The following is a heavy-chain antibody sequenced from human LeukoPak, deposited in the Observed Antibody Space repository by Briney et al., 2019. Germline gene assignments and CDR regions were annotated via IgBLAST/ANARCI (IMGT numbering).Heavy chain of an antibody. CDR1: GGSISSSSYY. Sequence: SETLSLACTVSGGSISSSSYYWGWIRQPPGKGLEWIGSIYYSGSTYYNPSLKSRVTISVDTSKNQFSLKLSSVTAADTAVYYCARKCREYSYYYYMDVWGKGTTVTVSS. CDR2: IYYSGST. V-gene: IGHV4-39*07. CDR3: ARKCREYSYYYYMDV. J-gene: IGHJ6*03.